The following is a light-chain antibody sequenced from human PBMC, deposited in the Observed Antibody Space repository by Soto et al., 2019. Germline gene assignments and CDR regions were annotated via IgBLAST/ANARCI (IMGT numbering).Light chain of an antibody. J-gene: IGLJ1*01. CDR1: SSDVGGYNY. CDR3: SSYTGSNIHYV. V-gene: IGLV2-14*01. Sequence: QSVLTQPASVSGSPGQSITISCTGTSSDVGGYNYVSWHQLHPGKAPKLMVYEVSNRPSGVSNRFSGSKSGNTASLTISGLQAEDEADYYCSSYTGSNIHYVFGTGTKVTVL. CDR2: EVS.